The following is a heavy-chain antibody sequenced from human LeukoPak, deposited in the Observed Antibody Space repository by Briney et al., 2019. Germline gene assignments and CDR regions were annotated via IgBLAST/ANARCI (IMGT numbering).Heavy chain of an antibody. CDR1: GGTFSSYA. CDR2: IIPIFGTA. V-gene: IGHV1-69*06. J-gene: IGHJ3*02. CDR3: ARVQIRGELSLSAFDI. D-gene: IGHD3-16*02. Sequence: GASVKVSCKASGGTFSSYAISWVRQAPGQGLEWMGGIIPIFGTANYAQKFQGRVTITADKSTSTAYMELSSLRSDDTAVYYCARVQIRGELSLSAFDIWGQGTMVTVSS.